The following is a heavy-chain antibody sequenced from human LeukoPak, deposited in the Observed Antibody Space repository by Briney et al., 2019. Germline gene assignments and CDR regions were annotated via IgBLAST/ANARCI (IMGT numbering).Heavy chain of an antibody. CDR3: AREGFSTVTSDY. J-gene: IGHJ4*02. D-gene: IGHD4-17*01. Sequence: GGSLRLSCAVSGFTFDNYNMNWGGQARGKGVGGGSYTSHDSVVIYYTDSVKGRFTVSRDNVNNLLYLQMNRLTVDDAAVYYCAREGFSTVTSDYWGQGTLVTVSS. CDR1: GFTFDNYN. V-gene: IGHV3-48*04. CDR2: TSHDSVVI.